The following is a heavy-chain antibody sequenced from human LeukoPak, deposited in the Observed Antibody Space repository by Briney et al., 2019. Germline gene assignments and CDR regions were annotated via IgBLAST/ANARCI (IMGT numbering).Heavy chain of an antibody. CDR3: ARGGITMVRGVITPGFDP. D-gene: IGHD3-10*01. V-gene: IGHV1-18*01. J-gene: IGHJ5*02. CDR2: ISAYNGNT. CDR1: GYTFTSYG. Sequence: ASVKVSCKASGYTFTSYGISWVRQAPGQGLEWMGWISAYNGNTNYAQKLQGGVTMTTDTSTSTAYMELRSLRSNDTAVYYCARGGITMVRGVITPGFDPWGQGTLVTVSS.